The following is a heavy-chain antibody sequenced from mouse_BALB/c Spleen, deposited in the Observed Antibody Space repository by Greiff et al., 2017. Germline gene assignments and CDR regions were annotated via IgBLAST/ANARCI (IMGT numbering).Heavy chain of an antibody. CDR2: INSNGGST. Sequence: EVKLMESGGGLVKPGGSLKLSCAASGFTFSSYAMSWVRQTPEKRLELVATINSNGGSTYYPDSVKGRFTISRDNAKNTLYLQMSSLRSEDTAMYYCARAPYDGYDEGYYAMDYWGQGTSVTVSS. D-gene: IGHD2-14*01. CDR3: ARAPYDGYDEGYYAMDY. V-gene: IGHV5-6-3*01. J-gene: IGHJ4*01. CDR1: GFTFSSYA.